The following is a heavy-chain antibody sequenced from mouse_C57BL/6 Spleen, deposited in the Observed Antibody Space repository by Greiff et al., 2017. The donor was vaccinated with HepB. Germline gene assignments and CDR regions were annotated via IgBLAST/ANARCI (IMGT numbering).Heavy chain of an antibody. CDR2: ISSGGSYT. V-gene: IGHV5-6*02. CDR1: GFTFSSYG. Sequence: DVKLVESGGDLVKPGGSLKLSCAASGFTFSSYGMSWVRQTPDKRLEWVATISSGGSYTYYPDSVKGRFTISRDNAKNTLYLQMSSLKSEDTAMYYCARWSPAFDYWGQGTTLTVSS. J-gene: IGHJ2*01. CDR3: ARWSPAFDY.